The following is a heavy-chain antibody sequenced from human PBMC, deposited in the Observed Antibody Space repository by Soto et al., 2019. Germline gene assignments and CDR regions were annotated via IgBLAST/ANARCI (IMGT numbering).Heavy chain of an antibody. Sequence: QVQLQESGPGLVKPSETLSLTCTVSGGSISSYYWSWIRQPPGKGLEWIGYIYYSGSTNYNPSLKSRVTISVDTSKNQISLKLSSVTAADTAVYYCARAWGEAFDYWGQGTLVTVSS. J-gene: IGHJ4*02. V-gene: IGHV4-59*01. CDR1: GGSISSYY. D-gene: IGHD3-16*01. CDR3: ARAWGEAFDY. CDR2: IYYSGST.